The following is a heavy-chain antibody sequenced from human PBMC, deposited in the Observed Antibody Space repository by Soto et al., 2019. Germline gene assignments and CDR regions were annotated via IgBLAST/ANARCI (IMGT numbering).Heavy chain of an antibody. CDR3: ARGGPYYGDALFAP. CDR2: ISSSSSTI. V-gene: IGHV3-48*01. CDR1: GFTFSSYS. Sequence: EVQLVESGGGLVQPGGSLRLSCAASGFTFSSYSMNWVRQAPGKGLEWVSYISSSSSTIYYADSVKGRFTISRDNAKNSLYLQMNSLRAEDTAVYYCARGGPYYGDALFAPWGQGPLVTVSS. J-gene: IGHJ5*02. D-gene: IGHD4-17*01.